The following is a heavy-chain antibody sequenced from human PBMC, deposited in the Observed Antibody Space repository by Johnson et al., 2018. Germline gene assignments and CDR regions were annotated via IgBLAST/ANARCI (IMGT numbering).Heavy chain of an antibody. D-gene: IGHD5-12*01. V-gene: IGHV3-30*03. Sequence: QVQLVQSGGGVVQXVRSXRLXCAASGFILNNYGMHWVRQAPGKGLEWVAVIAHDGSYIDYVDSVKGRFTISRDDSKNTLYLQMNSLRDEDTALYHCVSDIATPIARGSYFDHWGQGTLVTVSS. CDR2: IAHDGSYI. J-gene: IGHJ4*02. CDR1: GFILNNYG. CDR3: VSDIATPIARGSYFDH.